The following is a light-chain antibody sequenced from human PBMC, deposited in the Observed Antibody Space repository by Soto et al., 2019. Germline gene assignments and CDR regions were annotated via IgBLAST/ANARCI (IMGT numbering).Light chain of an antibody. CDR3: QQFGTSPRGT. Sequence: EIVLTQSPGTLSLSPGERATLSCRASQSVSSSYLAWYQQKPGQAPRLLIYGASSRATGIPDRFSGSGSGTDFTLTISRVEPEDLAVYYCQQFGTSPRGTFGQGTKVEIK. CDR2: GAS. V-gene: IGKV3-20*01. J-gene: IGKJ1*01. CDR1: QSVSSSY.